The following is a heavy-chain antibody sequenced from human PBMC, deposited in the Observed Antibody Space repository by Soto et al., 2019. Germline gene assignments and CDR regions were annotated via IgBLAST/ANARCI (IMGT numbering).Heavy chain of an antibody. CDR1: GFTFSSYA. D-gene: IGHD2-15*01. CDR3: AKRRGAGGHFDY. Sequence: DVQLLESGGGLVQPEGSLRLSCAASGFTFSSYAMGWVRQGPGKGLEWVAGVSIGGSTHYAESVRGRFTISRDNSKNTLSLQMNSLTAEDTAVYFCAKRRGAGGHFDYWGQGALVTVS. CDR2: VSIGGST. J-gene: IGHJ4*02. V-gene: IGHV3-23*01.